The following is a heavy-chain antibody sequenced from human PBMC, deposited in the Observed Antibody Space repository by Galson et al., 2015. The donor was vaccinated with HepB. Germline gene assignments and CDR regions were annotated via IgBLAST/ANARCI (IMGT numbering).Heavy chain of an antibody. CDR2: ISSSSSYT. Sequence: SLRLSCAASGFTFSDYYMSWIRQAPGKGLEWVSYISSSSSYTSYADSVKGRFTISRDNTKNSLYLQMNSLRAEDTAVYYCARDLLTRSAYDRYFDLWGRGTLVTVSS. J-gene: IGHJ2*01. CDR1: GFTFSDYY. V-gene: IGHV3-11*05. CDR3: ARDLLTRSAYDRYFDL. D-gene: IGHD5-12*01.